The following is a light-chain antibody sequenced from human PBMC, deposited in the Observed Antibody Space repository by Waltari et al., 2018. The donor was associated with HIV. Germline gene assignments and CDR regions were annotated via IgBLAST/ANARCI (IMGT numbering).Light chain of an antibody. V-gene: IGLV2-14*03. J-gene: IGLJ1*01. CDR1: STDVGGYNY. CDR3: SSYTSSSPYA. Sequence: QSALPPPASVSGSPGQSITISCTGTSTDVGGYNYASWYQQHPGKAPKLMIYDVSNRPSGVSNRFSGSKSGNTASLTISGLQAEDEADYYCSSYTSSSPYAFGTGTKVTVL. CDR2: DVS.